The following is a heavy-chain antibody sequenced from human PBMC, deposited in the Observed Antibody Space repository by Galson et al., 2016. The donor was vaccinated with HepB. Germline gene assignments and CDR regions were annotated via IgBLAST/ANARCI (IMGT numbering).Heavy chain of an antibody. CDR2: IYSSG. CDR1: GGSISSGYYY. Sequence: TLSLTCTVSGGSISSGYYYWSWIRQPAGKGLEWIGRIYSSGNTKYNTNYNPSLESRVTISVDTSEKQFSLQLTSVTAADTAGDYCVRQPYSSTPWDSLEWSQGTLVTVSS. D-gene: IGHD6-13*01. V-gene: IGHV4-61*02. J-gene: IGHJ1*01. CDR3: VRQPYSSTPWDSLE.